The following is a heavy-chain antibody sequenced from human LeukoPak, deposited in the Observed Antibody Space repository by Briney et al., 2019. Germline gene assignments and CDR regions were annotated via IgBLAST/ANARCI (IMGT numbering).Heavy chain of an antibody. V-gene: IGHV1-46*01. CDR2: INPTGGRT. D-gene: IGHD2-15*01. J-gene: IGHJ4*02. Sequence: ASVKVSCKASGYTFTSYYIHWVRQAPGQGLEWMGMINPTGGRTRYAQKFQGRVTMTRDTSTIYVELSSLRFEDTAVYYCARAGEWIRGVRLLLPAVWGQGTLVTVSS. CDR1: GYTFTSYY. CDR3: ARAGEWIRGVRLLLPAV.